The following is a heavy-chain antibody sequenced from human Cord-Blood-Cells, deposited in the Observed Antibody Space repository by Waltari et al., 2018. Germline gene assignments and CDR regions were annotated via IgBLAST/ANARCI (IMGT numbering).Heavy chain of an antibody. CDR2: ISGSGGST. CDR1: GFTFSSYA. CDR3: AKFPRWDIVVVPAACYFDY. V-gene: IGHV3-23*01. Sequence: EVQLLESGGGLVQPGGSLRLSCAASGFTFSSYAMIWVRQAPGKGLAWVSAISGSGGSTYYADSVKGRFTISRDNSKNTLYLQMNSLRAEDTAVYYCAKFPRWDIVVVPAACYFDYWGQGTLVTVSS. D-gene: IGHD2-2*01. J-gene: IGHJ4*02.